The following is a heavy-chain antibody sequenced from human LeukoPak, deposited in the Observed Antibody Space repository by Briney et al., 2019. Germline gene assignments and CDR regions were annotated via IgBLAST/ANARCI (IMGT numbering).Heavy chain of an antibody. CDR2: IIPIFGTA. V-gene: IGHV1-69*05. D-gene: IGHD6-19*01. CDR1: GYTFTSYG. CDR3: ARGRPGIAVAGTVWFDP. Sequence: SVKVSCKASGYTFTSYGISWVRQAPGQGLEWMGRIIPIFGTANYAQKFQGRVTITTDESTSTAYMELSSLRSEDTAVYYCARGRPGIAVAGTVWFDPWGQGTLVTVSS. J-gene: IGHJ5*02.